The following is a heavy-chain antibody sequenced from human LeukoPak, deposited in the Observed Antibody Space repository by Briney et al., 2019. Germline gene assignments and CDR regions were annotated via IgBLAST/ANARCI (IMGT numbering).Heavy chain of an antibody. CDR3: ARQGYYDSSGYYLY. J-gene: IGHJ4*02. Sequence: SETLSLTCTVSGVSISSSSYYWGWIRQPPGKGLEWIGSIYYSGSTYYNPSLKSRVTISVDTSKNQFSLKLSSATAADTAVCYCARQGYYDSSGYYLYWGQGTLVTVSS. CDR2: IYYSGST. D-gene: IGHD3-22*01. V-gene: IGHV4-39*01. CDR1: GVSISSSSYY.